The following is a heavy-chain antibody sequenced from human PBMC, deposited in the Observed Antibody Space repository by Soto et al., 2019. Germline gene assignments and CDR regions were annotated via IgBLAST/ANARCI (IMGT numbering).Heavy chain of an antibody. D-gene: IGHD6-19*01. Sequence: GGSLRLSCAASGFPFSSYSMNWVRQAPGKGLVWVSYISSSSSTIYYADSVKGRFTISRDNAKNSLYLQMNSLRDEDTAVYYCARVGDSGWYKYFQHWGQGTLVTVSS. V-gene: IGHV3-48*02. CDR1: GFPFSSYS. J-gene: IGHJ1*01. CDR3: ARVGDSGWYKYFQH. CDR2: ISSSSSTI.